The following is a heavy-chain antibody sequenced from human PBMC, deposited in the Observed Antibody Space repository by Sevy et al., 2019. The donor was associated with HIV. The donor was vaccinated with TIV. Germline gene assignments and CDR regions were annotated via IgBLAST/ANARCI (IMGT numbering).Heavy chain of an antibody. D-gene: IGHD1-20*01. CDR2: IYYGGST. CDR3: ARDITGTKNWFDP. Sequence: SETLSLTCTVSAGSISSGAYSWYWIRQPPGKGLEWLGNIYYGGSTYYNPSLNSRVTMSIDSSKNQFFLKLSSVTAADTAVYYCARDITGTKNWFDPWGQGTLVTVSS. J-gene: IGHJ5*02. V-gene: IGHV4-30-2*01. CDR1: AGSISSGAYS.